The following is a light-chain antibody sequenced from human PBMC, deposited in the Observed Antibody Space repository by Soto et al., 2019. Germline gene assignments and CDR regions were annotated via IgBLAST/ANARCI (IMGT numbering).Light chain of an antibody. V-gene: IGKV1-5*03. CDR2: KSS. J-gene: IGKJ1*01. Sequence: ILMSQSPSSLSASVGDTVTITFRASQDVDKLLAWYQQKAGKAPKLLIYKSSTLIGGDASRHRADRSGTEYSLTISGLQPEDVATYYCQHYSSYWTFGQGTMVEIK. CDR1: QDVDKL. CDR3: QHYSSYWT.